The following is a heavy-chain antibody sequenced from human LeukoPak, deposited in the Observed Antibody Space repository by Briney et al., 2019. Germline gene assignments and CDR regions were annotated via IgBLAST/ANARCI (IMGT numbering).Heavy chain of an antibody. CDR1: GVSISSSNSY. CDR2: INHSGST. V-gene: IGHV4-39*07. Sequence: PSETLSLTCTVSGVSISSSNSYWSWIRQPPGKGLEWIGEINHSGSTNYNPPLKSRVTISVDTSKNQFSLKLSSVTAADTAVYYCARESLYQLLLYPERSAFDIWGQGTMVTVSS. CDR3: ARESLYQLLLYPERSAFDI. D-gene: IGHD2-2*01. J-gene: IGHJ3*02.